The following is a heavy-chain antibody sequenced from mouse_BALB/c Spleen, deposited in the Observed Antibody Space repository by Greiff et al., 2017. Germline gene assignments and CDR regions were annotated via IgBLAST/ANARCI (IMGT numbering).Heavy chain of an antibody. Sequence: EVQGVESGGGLVQPGGSLRLSCATSGFTFTDYYMSWVRQPPGKALEWLGFIRNKANGYTTEYSASVKGRFTISRDNSQSILYLQMNTLRAEDSATYYCARDINSGTGDWFAYWGQGTLVTVSA. CDR2: IRNKANGYTT. J-gene: IGHJ3*01. CDR1: GFTFTDYY. D-gene: IGHD4-1*01. CDR3: ARDINSGTGDWFAY. V-gene: IGHV7-3*02.